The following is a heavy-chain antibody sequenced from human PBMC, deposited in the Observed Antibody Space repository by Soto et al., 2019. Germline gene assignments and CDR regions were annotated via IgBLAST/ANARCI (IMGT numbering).Heavy chain of an antibody. CDR3: ARVPLTYSWFDP. CDR2: IYHGGST. J-gene: IGHJ5*02. CDR1: GGSISSGGYS. D-gene: IGHD1-26*01. Sequence: SETLSLTCAVSGGSISSGGYSWSWIQQPPGKGLEWIGYIYHGGSTYYNPSLKSRVTISVDRSKNQFSLKLSSVTAADTAVYYCARVPLTYSWFDPWGQGTLVTVS. V-gene: IGHV4-30-2*01.